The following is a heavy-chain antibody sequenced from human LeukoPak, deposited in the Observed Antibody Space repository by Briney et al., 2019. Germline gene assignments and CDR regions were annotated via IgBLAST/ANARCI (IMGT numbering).Heavy chain of an antibody. D-gene: IGHD6-13*01. Sequence: PSETLSLTCAVYGGSFSGYFWSWIRQPPGTGKGLGWIGEINHRGSTNYNPSLNSRVTISVDTSKNDFSLKMNSVTAADTAVYYCVREISWACGAFDIWGQGTQVTVSS. CDR1: GGSFSGYF. J-gene: IGHJ3*02. CDR2: INHRGST. CDR3: VREISWACGAFDI. V-gene: IGHV4-34*01.